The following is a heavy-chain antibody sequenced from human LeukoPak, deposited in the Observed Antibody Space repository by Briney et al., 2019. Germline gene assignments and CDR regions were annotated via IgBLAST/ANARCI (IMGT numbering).Heavy chain of an antibody. CDR1: GFSFSTYA. Sequence: GGSLRLPCVASGFSFSTYAMGWVRQAPGKGLEWVAAIGGSGDTTNYADSVRGRFTISRDNSKNTLYVQMNSLRVEDTAVYYCAKEGYCSSTSCHDAFDIWGQGTMVTVSS. CDR3: AKEGYCSSTSCHDAFDI. D-gene: IGHD2-2*01. V-gene: IGHV3-23*01. CDR2: IGGSGDTT. J-gene: IGHJ3*02.